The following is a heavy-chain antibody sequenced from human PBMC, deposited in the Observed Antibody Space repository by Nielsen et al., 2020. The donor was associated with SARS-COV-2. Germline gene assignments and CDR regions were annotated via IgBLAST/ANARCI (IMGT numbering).Heavy chain of an antibody. CDR3: AKSGGSEEYFQH. D-gene: IGHD2-15*01. V-gene: IGHV3-30*02. CDR2: IRYDGSNK. CDR1: GFTFSSYG. J-gene: IGHJ1*01. Sequence: GESLKISCAASGFTFSSYGMHWVRQAPGKGLEWVAFIRYDGSNKYYADSVKGRFTTSRDNSKNTLYLQMNSLRAEDTAVYYCAKSGGSEEYFQHWGQGTLVTVSS.